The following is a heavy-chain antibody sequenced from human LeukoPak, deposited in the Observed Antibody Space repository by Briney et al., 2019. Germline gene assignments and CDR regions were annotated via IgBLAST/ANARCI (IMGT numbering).Heavy chain of an antibody. CDR2: VSSSGVNT. Sequence: GGSLRLSCSTSGFTFSASAMHWARQAPGKGLEYVSVVSSSGVNTYYADSVRGRFTISRDNFKSTVYLQMSSLRAEDTAVYYCVKEDNHSPGGDYWGQGTLVTVSS. D-gene: IGHD1-14*01. CDR3: VKEDNHSPGGDY. J-gene: IGHJ4*02. V-gene: IGHV3-64D*09. CDR1: GFTFSASA.